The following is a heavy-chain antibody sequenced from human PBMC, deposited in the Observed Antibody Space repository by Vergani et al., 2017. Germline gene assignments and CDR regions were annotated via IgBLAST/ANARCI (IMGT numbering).Heavy chain of an antibody. V-gene: IGHV5-51*01. D-gene: IGHD6-19*01. CDR1: GYRFTDYW. CDR3: ARQGMLAGSFYSC. Sequence: EVQLVQSGAELKKPGESLKISCKASGYRFTDYWIAWVRQMPGKGLEWMGIIFPGDSDTRYGPSFQGQVTISVDKSVSTTFLQWSSLQASDTAIYYCARQGMLAGSFYSCWGQGSLVTVSS. CDR2: IFPGDSDT. J-gene: IGHJ4*02.